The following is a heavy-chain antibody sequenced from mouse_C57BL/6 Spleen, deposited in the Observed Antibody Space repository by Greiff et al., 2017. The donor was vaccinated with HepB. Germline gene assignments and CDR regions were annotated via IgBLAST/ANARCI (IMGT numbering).Heavy chain of an antibody. J-gene: IGHJ4*01. CDR2: IYPGSGST. D-gene: IGHD2-4*01. V-gene: IGHV1-55*01. CDR1: GYTFTSYW. Sequence: QVQLQQPGAELVKPGASVKMSCKASGYTFTSYWITWVKQRPGQGLEWIGDIYPGSGSTNYNEKFKSKATLTVDTSSSTAYMQLSSLTSEDSAVYYCARPYDYDADYAMDDWGQGTSVTVSS. CDR3: ARPYDYDADYAMDD.